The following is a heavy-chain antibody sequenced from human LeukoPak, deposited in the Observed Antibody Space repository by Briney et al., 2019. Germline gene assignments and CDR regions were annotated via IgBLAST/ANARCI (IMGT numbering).Heavy chain of an antibody. Sequence: SETLSLTCTVSGASISSSTYYWGWIRQPPGKGLEWIGSASYSGNTYYNPSLKSRVTILVDTSKNQFSLKMTSVTAADTAVYYCARDQYYDVSTYYEIDYWGQGTLVTVSS. V-gene: IGHV4-39*07. CDR3: ARDQYYDVSTYYEIDY. J-gene: IGHJ4*02. CDR2: ASYSGNT. D-gene: IGHD3-22*01. CDR1: GASISSSTYY.